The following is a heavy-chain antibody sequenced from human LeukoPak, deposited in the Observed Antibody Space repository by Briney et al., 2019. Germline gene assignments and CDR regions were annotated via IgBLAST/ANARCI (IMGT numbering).Heavy chain of an antibody. V-gene: IGHV4-59*08. D-gene: IGHD5-24*01. CDR3: ARGRGGYNFLNRGEYYYFDY. Sequence: SETLSLTCTVSGGSISSYQWSWIRQPPGKGLEWIGNIYYSGSANYNPSLKSRVTVSVDTSKNQFSLKLNSVTAADTAVYYCARGRGGYNFLNRGEYYYFDYWGQGTLVTVSS. CDR2: IYYSGSA. J-gene: IGHJ4*02. CDR1: GGSISSYQ.